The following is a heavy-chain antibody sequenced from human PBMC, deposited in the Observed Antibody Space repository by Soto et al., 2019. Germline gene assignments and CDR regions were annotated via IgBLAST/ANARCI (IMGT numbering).Heavy chain of an antibody. Sequence: KPSETVSLTCAVSGGSISSSNWWSWVRQPPGKGLEWIGEIYHSGSTNYNPSLKSRVTISVDKSKNQFSLKLSSVAAADTAVYYCARDRRVSIAAAGTRGDWFDPWGQGTLVTVSS. V-gene: IGHV4-4*02. CDR2: IYHSGST. D-gene: IGHD6-13*01. J-gene: IGHJ5*02. CDR3: ARDRRVSIAAAGTRGDWFDP. CDR1: GGSISSSNW.